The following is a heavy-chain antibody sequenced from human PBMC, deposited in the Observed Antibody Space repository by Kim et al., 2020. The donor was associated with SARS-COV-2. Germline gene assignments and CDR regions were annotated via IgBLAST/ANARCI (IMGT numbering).Heavy chain of an antibody. CDR1: GFTFSSYS. D-gene: IGHD3-16*01. CDR3: ARDLSSTSSYYYYYGMDV. J-gene: IGHJ6*02. Sequence: GWSLRLSCAASGFTFSSYSMNWVRQAPGKGLEWVSSISSSSSYIYYADSVKGRFTISRDNAKNSLYLQMNSLRAEDTAVYYCARDLSSTSSYYYYYGMDVWGQGTTVTVSS. CDR2: ISSSSSYI. V-gene: IGHV3-21*01.